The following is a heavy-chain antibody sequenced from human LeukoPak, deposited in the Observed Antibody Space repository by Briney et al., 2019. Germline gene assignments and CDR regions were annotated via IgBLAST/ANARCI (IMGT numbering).Heavy chain of an antibody. J-gene: IGHJ4*02. CDR3: ARRRSNYDILTGFYFDY. Sequence: TGGSLRLSCAASGFTFSSYSMNWVRQAPGKGLEWVSSISSSSSYIYYADSVKGRFTISRGNAKNSLYLQMNSLRAEDTAVYYCARRRSNYDILTGFYFDYWGQGTLVTVSS. CDR1: GFTFSSYS. CDR2: ISSSSSYI. V-gene: IGHV3-21*01. D-gene: IGHD3-9*01.